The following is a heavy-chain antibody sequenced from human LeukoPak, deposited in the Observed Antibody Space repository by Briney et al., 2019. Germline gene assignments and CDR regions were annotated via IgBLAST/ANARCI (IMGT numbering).Heavy chain of an antibody. CDR1: GFTFSSYA. CDR2: INTDGTST. Sequence: PGGSLRLSCAASGFTFSSYAMHWDRLAPGKGLVWVSRINTDGTSTHYADSVKGRFTISRDNAMNTLYLQMNSLRAEDTAVYYCARVRRYYDTTGSDDAFDIWGQGTMVTVSS. J-gene: IGHJ3*02. D-gene: IGHD3-22*01. V-gene: IGHV3-74*01. CDR3: ARVRRYYDTTGSDDAFDI.